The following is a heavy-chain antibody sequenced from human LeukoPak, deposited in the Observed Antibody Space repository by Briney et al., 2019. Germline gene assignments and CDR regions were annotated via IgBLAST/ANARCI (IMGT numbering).Heavy chain of an antibody. Sequence: PGRSLRLSCAASGFTFSSYGMHWVRQAPGKGLEWVAVISYDGSNKYYADSVKGRFTISRDNSKNTLYLQMNSLRAEDTAVYYCARASLDNNWFDPWGQGTLVTVSS. CDR2: ISYDGSNK. CDR3: ARASLDNNWFDP. CDR1: GFTFSSYG. D-gene: IGHD5-24*01. V-gene: IGHV3-30*03. J-gene: IGHJ5*02.